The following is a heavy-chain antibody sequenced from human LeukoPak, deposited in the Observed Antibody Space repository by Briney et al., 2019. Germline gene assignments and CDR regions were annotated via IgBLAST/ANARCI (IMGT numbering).Heavy chain of an antibody. J-gene: IGHJ4*02. CDR2: IFHSGST. D-gene: IGHD6-19*01. V-gene: IGHV4-4*02. CDR1: GGSISSSW. CDR3: TCHSGWSGPSE. Sequence: SGTLSLTCGVSGGSISSSWWSWVRQPPGKGLEWIGEIFHSGSTNYNPSLKSRVTISVDKSKNHFSLELTSVTAADTAVYYCTCHSGWSGPSEWGQGTLVIVSS.